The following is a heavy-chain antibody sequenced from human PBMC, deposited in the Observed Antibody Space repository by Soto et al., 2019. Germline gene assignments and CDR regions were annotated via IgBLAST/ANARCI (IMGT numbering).Heavy chain of an antibody. Sequence: PTETLSLTCAVYGGSFSGYYWSWIRQPPGKGLEWIGYIYYSGSTYYNPSLKSRVTISVDTSKNQFSLKLSSVTAADTAVYYCARVPRNYDFWSGSLVGMDVWGQGTTVTVSS. D-gene: IGHD3-3*01. CDR3: ARVPRNYDFWSGSLVGMDV. CDR1: GGSFSGYY. V-gene: IGHV4-30-4*08. CDR2: IYYSGST. J-gene: IGHJ6*02.